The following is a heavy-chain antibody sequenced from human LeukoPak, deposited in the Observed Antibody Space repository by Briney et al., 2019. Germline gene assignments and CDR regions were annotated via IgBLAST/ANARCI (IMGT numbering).Heavy chain of an antibody. CDR1: GGSFSGYY. Sequence: ASETLSLTCAVYGGSFSGYYWSWIRQPPGKGLEWIGEINHSGSTNYNPSLKSRVTISVDTSKNQFSLKLSSVTAADTAVYYCAREGRYYYDSSGYRVTFDYWGQGTLVTVSS. J-gene: IGHJ4*02. CDR3: AREGRYYYDSSGYRVTFDY. D-gene: IGHD3-22*01. CDR2: INHSGST. V-gene: IGHV4-34*01.